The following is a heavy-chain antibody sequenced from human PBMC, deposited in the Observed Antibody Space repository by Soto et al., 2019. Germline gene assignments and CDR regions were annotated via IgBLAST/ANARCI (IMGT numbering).Heavy chain of an antibody. V-gene: IGHV4-61*01. J-gene: IGHJ5*02. CDR3: ARGGGYDYEWFDP. CDR2: IYYSGST. Sequence: TLSLTCTVSGVSVSSGSYYWSWIRQPPGKGLEWIGYIYYSGSTNYNPSLKSRVTISVDTSKNQFSLKLSSVTAADTAVYYCARGGGYDYEWFDPWGQGTLVTVSS. CDR1: GVSVSSGSYY. D-gene: IGHD5-12*01.